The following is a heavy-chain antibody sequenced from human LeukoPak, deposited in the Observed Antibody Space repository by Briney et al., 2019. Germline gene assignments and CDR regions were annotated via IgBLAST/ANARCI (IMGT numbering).Heavy chain of an antibody. CDR2: ISWNSGSI. J-gene: IGHJ4*02. CDR3: AKDTTPLASYFDY. V-gene: IGHV3-9*03. D-gene: IGHD5-12*01. Sequence: GGSLRLSCAASGFTFDDYAMHWVRQAPGKGLEWVSGISWNSGSIGYADSVKGRFTISRDNAKNPLYLQMNSLRAEDMALYYCAKDTTPLASYFDYWGQGTLVTVSS. CDR1: GFTFDDYA.